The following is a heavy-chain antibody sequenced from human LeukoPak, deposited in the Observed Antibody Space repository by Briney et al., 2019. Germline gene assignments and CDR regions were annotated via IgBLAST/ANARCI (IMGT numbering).Heavy chain of an antibody. D-gene: IGHD1-26*01. V-gene: IGHV3-48*03. J-gene: IGHJ4*02. CDR3: ASLSGSYFDY. CDR2: ISSSGSTI. Sequence: PGGSLRLSCAASGFTFSSYEMNWVRQAPGKGLEWVSYISSSGSTIYYADSVKGRFTISRDNAKNSLYLQMNSLRAEDTSLYYCASLSGSYFDYWGEGTLVTVST. CDR1: GFTFSSYE.